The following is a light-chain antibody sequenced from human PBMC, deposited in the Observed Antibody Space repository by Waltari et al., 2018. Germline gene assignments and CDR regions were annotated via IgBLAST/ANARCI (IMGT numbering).Light chain of an antibody. CDR3: QQYQTWPRT. J-gene: IGKJ2*01. CDR1: RCVRSS. V-gene: IGKV3-15*01. Sequence: EIVMTQSPAALSVSPGERVTLFCRASRCVRSSLVWFQQKPGQAPRLLIYGASTRATDIPARFSGSGSETDFTLTISSVQSEDFAVYYCQQYQTWPRTYGQGTKLEIK. CDR2: GAS.